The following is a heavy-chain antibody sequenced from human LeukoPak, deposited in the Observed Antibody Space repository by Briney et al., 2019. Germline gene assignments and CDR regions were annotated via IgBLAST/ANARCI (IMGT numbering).Heavy chain of an antibody. V-gene: IGHV1-69*13. CDR1: GGTFSSYA. CDR3: ARDRDKDFDY. Sequence: ASVKVSCKASGGTFSSYAISWVRQAPGQGLEWMGGIIPIFGTANYAQKFRGRVTITADESTSTAYMELSSLRSEDTAVYYCARDRDKDFDYWGQGTLVTVSS. D-gene: IGHD2-15*01. CDR2: IIPIFGTA. J-gene: IGHJ4*02.